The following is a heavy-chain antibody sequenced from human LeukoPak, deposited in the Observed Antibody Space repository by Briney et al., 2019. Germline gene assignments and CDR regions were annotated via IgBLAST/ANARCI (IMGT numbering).Heavy chain of an antibody. Sequence: VKVSCKAXGGTFSSYAISWVRQAPGQGLEWMGRIIPILGIANYAQKFQGRVTITADKSTSTAYMELSSLRSEDTAVYYCAGNTVVFDYWGQGTLVTVSS. CDR1: GGTFSSYA. J-gene: IGHJ4*02. D-gene: IGHD2-15*01. CDR3: AGNTVVFDY. V-gene: IGHV1-69*04. CDR2: IIPILGIA.